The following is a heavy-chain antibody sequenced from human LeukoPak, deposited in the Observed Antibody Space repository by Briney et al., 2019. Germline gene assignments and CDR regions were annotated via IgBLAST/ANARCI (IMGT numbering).Heavy chain of an antibody. V-gene: IGHV3-48*02. Sequence: HAGGSLRLSCAASGFTFSNYNLNWVRQAPGEGLEWVSYISDGSSTIYYADSVRGRFTISRDNAKNSLYLQINSLRDEDTAVYYCARETVGLDYWGQGTLVTVSS. J-gene: IGHJ4*02. CDR1: GFTFSNYN. CDR3: ARETVGLDY. D-gene: IGHD4-23*01. CDR2: ISDGSSTI.